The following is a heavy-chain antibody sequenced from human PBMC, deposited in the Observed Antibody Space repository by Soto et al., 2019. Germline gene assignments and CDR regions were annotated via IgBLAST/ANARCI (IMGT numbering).Heavy chain of an antibody. CDR2: IHSSGST. CDR1: GASMNSYH. V-gene: IGHV4-4*07. D-gene: IGHD6-13*01. J-gene: IGHJ5*02. CDR3: ALDQGVAAAGIIWFYP. Sequence: QVQLQASGPGLVKPSETLSLTCTVSGASMNSYHWSWIRQPAGKGLEWIGHIHSSGSTNYNPSLRCRVTMSVATSKNQFSLRLMSLTDADTAVYYCALDQGVAAAGIIWFYPWGQGSLVTVSS.